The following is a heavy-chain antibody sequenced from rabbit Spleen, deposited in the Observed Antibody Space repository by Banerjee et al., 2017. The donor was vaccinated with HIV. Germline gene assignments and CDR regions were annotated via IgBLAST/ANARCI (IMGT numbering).Heavy chain of an antibody. CDR2: INASTGKP. Sequence: QEHLEESGGGLVQPEGSLTLTCKASGFSFSDRDVMCWVRQAPGKGLEWIACINASTGKPVYATWASGRFTISRTSSTTVTLRMTSLTAADRATYFCARDLVGVIGWNFYLWGQGTLVTVS. V-gene: IGHV1S45*01. CDR3: ARDLVGVIGWNFYL. J-gene: IGHJ4*01. D-gene: IGHD1-1*01. CDR1: GFSFSDRDV.